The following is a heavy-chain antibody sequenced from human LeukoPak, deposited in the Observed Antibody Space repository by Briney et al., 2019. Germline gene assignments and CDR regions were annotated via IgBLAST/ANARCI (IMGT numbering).Heavy chain of an antibody. J-gene: IGHJ5*02. CDR2: IWYDGSNK. CDR1: GFTFSSYG. Sequence: PGRSLRLSCAASGFTFSSYGMHWVRQAPGKGLEWVAVIWYDGSNKYYADSVKGRFTISRDNAKNTLYLQMNSLRADDTAVYYCGRGGNGGNWFDPWGQGTLVTVSS. CDR3: GRGGNGGNWFDP. V-gene: IGHV3-33*01. D-gene: IGHD4-23*01.